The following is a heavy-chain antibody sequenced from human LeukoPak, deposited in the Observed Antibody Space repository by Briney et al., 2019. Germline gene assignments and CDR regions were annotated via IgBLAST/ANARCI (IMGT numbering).Heavy chain of an antibody. CDR1: GGTFSSYA. J-gene: IGHJ6*02. CDR2: IIPIFGTA. CDR3: ARDLPAGDYGMDV. D-gene: IGHD2-2*01. V-gene: IGHV1-69*13. Sequence: SVKVSCKASGGTFSSYAISWVRQAPGQGLEWMGGIIPIFGTANYAQKFQGRVTITADESTSTAYMELSSLRSEDTAVYYCARDLPAGDYGMDVWGQGTTVTVPS.